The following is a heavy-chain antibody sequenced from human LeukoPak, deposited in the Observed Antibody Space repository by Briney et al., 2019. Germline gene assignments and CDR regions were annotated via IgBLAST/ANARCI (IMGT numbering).Heavy chain of an antibody. V-gene: IGHV1-18*04. Sequence: AASVKVSCKASGYTFTGYYMHWVRQAPGQGLEWMGWISAYNGNTNYAQKLQGRVTMTTDTSTSTAYMELRSLRSDDTAVYYCARDAVGYSSGWYPYLPSGNYFDYWGQGTLVTVSS. CDR2: ISAYNGNT. CDR3: ARDAVGYSSGWYPYLPSGNYFDY. D-gene: IGHD6-19*01. CDR1: GYTFTGYY. J-gene: IGHJ4*02.